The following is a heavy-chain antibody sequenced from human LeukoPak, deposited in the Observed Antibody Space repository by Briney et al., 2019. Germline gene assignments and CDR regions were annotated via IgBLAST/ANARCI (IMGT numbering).Heavy chain of an antibody. V-gene: IGHV1-18*01. CDR2: ISAYNGNT. CDR3: ASYLRLGELMDLGFDP. Sequence: ASVKVSCKASGYTFTSYGISWVRQAPGQGLEWMGWISAYNGNTNYAQKLQGRVTMTTDTSTSTAYMELRSLRSDDTAVYYCASYLRLGELMDLGFDPWGQGTLVTVSS. J-gene: IGHJ5*02. CDR1: GYTFTSYG. D-gene: IGHD3-16*01.